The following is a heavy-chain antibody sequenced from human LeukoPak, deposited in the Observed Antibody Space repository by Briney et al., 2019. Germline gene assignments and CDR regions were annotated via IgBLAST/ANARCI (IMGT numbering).Heavy chain of an antibody. Sequence: GASVKVSCKASGYTFTGYYMHLVRQAPGQGLEWMGWINPNSGSTNYAQKFQGRVTMTRDTSISTAYMELSRLRSDDTAVYYRARSRGSSWIFFDYWGQGTLVTVSS. CDR1: GYTFTGYY. D-gene: IGHD6-13*01. V-gene: IGHV1-2*02. J-gene: IGHJ4*02. CDR2: INPNSGST. CDR3: ARSRGSSWIFFDY.